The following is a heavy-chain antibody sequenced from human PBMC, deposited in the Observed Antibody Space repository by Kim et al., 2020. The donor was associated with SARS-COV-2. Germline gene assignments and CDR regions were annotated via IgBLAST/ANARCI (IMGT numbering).Heavy chain of an antibody. V-gene: IGHV1-46*01. Sequence: GLEWMGIINPGGGSTSYAQKFQGGVTMTRDTSTSTVYMELSSLRSEDMAVYYCARDCTNGVCKLDYWGQGTLVTVSS. CDR3: ARDCTNGVCKLDY. D-gene: IGHD2-8*01. CDR2: INPGGGST. J-gene: IGHJ4*02.